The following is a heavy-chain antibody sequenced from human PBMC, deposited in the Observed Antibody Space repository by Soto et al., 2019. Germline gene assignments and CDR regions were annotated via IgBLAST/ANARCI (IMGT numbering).Heavy chain of an antibody. Sequence: GASVKVSCETSGYSFTSNAITWVRQAPGQGLEWLGWISTYSGDPNYAQKIQGRGTMTKDTTTNTPYTELGNLRSDDTAVYYCARVWGSYQAPSGGAGFDPWGQGTLLTVSS. D-gene: IGHD3-16*02. J-gene: IGHJ5*02. CDR2: ISTYSGDP. CDR3: ARVWGSYQAPSGGAGFDP. CDR1: GYSFTSNA. V-gene: IGHV1-18*04.